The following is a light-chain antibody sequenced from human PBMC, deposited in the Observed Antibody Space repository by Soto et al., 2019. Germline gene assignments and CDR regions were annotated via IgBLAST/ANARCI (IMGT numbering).Light chain of an antibody. CDR1: QDINSW. CDR2: MAS. J-gene: IGKJ4*01. V-gene: IGKV1-12*01. CDR3: QQSHSFPRT. Sequence: DIQMTQSPSSVSAPVGDSVTITSRASQDINSWLTRYQQKPGKAPKXLIYMASSLQPGVPSRFSGRGSGTDFSLTISNLQPEDVATYFCQQSHSFPRTFGGGTKVDIK.